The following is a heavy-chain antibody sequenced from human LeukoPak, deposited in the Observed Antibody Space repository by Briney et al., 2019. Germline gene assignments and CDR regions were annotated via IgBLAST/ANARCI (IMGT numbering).Heavy chain of an antibody. CDR2: IYYSGST. J-gene: IGHJ3*02. V-gene: IGHV4-59*08. D-gene: IGHD3-10*01. CDR1: GGSISSDY. CDR3: ARHKPGSYAFDI. Sequence: PSETLSVTCTVSGGSISSDYWSWIRQPPGKGLEWIGYIYYSGSTNYNPSLKSRVTISVDTSKNQFSLKLSSVTAADTAVYYCARHKPGSYAFDIWGQGTMVTVSS.